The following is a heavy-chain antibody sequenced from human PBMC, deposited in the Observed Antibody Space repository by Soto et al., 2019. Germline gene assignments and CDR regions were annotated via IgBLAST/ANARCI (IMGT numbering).Heavy chain of an antibody. D-gene: IGHD4-17*01. Sequence: QVQLQESGPGLVKPSQTLSLTCTVSGGSISSGDYYWSWIRQPPGKGLEWIGYIYYSGSTYYNPSLKSRVTISVDTSKNQFSLKLSSVTAADTAVYYCARGVYGDYATSCLAYNWFDPWGQGTLVTVSS. V-gene: IGHV4-30-4*08. J-gene: IGHJ5*02. CDR3: ARGVYGDYATSCLAYNWFDP. CDR1: GGSISSGDYY. CDR2: IYYSGST.